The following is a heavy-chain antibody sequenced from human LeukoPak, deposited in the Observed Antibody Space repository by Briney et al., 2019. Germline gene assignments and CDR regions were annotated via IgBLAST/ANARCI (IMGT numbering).Heavy chain of an antibody. D-gene: IGHD2-21*02. V-gene: IGHV3-74*01. J-gene: IGHJ4*02. CDR3: ARGVRGGDWLDY. Sequence: GGSLRLSCGVSGFTFSSYWMHWVRQASGKGPVCVSRSNSDGSSTRYADSVKGRFTISRDNAKNTLYLQMNSLRAEDTAVYYCARGVRGGDWLDYWGQGTLVTVSS. CDR1: GFTFSSYW. CDR2: SNSDGSST.